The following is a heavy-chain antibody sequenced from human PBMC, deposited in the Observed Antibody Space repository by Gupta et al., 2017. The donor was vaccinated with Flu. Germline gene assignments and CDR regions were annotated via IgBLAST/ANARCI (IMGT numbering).Heavy chain of an antibody. J-gene: IGHJ3*02. CDR1: GGTFSSYT. CDR2: IIPILGIA. Sequence: QVQLVQSGAEAKKPGSSVKVSCKASGGTFSSYTISWVRQAPGQGLEWMGRIIPILGIANYAQKFQGRVTITADKSTSTAYMELSSLRSEDTAVYYCARVVGTRSSTDAFDIWGQGTMVTVSS. D-gene: IGHD1-1*01. V-gene: IGHV1-69*02. CDR3: ARVVGTRSSTDAFDI.